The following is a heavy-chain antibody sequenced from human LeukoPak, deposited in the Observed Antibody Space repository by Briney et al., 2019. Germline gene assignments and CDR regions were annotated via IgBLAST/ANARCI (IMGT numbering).Heavy chain of an antibody. J-gene: IGHJ4*02. CDR1: GFTFSDYY. CDR2: ISRSGSTI. V-gene: IGHV3-11*04. D-gene: IGHD4-17*01. Sequence: GGSLRLSCAASGFTFSDYYMSWIRQAPGKGLEWVSYISRSGSTIYYADSVKGRFTISRDNAKNSLYLQMNSLRAEDTAVYYCARDFPDTTVTNPFDYWGQGTLVTVSS. CDR3: ARDFPDTTVTNPFDY.